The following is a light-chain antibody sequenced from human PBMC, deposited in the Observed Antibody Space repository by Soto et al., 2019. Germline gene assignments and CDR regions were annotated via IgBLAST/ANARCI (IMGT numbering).Light chain of an antibody. V-gene: IGKV1-5*03. J-gene: IGKJ1*01. CDR2: KAS. CDR1: QTITNL. Sequence: DILLTQSPSTLSASVGDRVTITCRASQTITNLLAWFQQKPGKAPEILIYKASSLQSGVPSRFSGSGSGTEFTLTISSLQPDDSATYYCLQYYDYRTFGQGTKVEIK. CDR3: LQYYDYRT.